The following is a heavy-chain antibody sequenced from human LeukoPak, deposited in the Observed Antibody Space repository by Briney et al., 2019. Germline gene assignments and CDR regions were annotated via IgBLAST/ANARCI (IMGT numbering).Heavy chain of an antibody. CDR3: IYGYTLDF. D-gene: IGHD5-18*01. Sequence: PGGSLRLSCAASGFTVSSNYMNWVRQAPGKGLEWVSVSYSGGSTNYADSVKGRFTISRDNSKNTLYLQMNSLRADDTAVYYCIYGYTLDFWGQGTLVTVSS. V-gene: IGHV3-53*01. J-gene: IGHJ4*02. CDR2: SYSGGST. CDR1: GFTVSSNY.